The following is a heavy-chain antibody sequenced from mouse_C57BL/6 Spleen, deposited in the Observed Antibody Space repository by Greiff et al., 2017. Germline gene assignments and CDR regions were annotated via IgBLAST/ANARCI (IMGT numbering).Heavy chain of an antibody. V-gene: IGHV1-82*01. Sequence: VKLQESGPELVKPGASVKISCKASGYAFSSSWMNWVKQRPGKGLEWIGRIYPGDGDTNYNGKFKGKATLTADKSSSTAYMQLSSLTSEDSAVYFCARHGWFDYFDDWGQGTTLTVSS. J-gene: IGHJ2*01. CDR2: IYPGDGDT. CDR3: ARHGWFDYFDD. CDR1: GYAFSSSW. D-gene: IGHD2-3*01.